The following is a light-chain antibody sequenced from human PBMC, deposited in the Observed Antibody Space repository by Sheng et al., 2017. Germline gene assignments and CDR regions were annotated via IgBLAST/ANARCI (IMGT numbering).Light chain of an antibody. J-gene: IGKJ2*01. V-gene: IGKV1-33*01. CDR2: DAS. Sequence: DIQMTQSPSSLSASVGDRVTITCQASQDISNYLNWYQQKPGKAPKLLIYDASNLETGVPSRFSGSGSGTDFTFTISSLQPEDIATYYCQQYDKRTFGPGDRSWRSN. CDR1: QDISNY. CDR3: QQYDKRT.